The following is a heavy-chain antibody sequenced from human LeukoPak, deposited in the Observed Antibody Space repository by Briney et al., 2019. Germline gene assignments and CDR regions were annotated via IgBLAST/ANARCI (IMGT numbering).Heavy chain of an antibody. CDR3: ARIDYGWFDP. D-gene: IGHD4-17*01. J-gene: IGHJ5*02. V-gene: IGHV4-39*01. Sequence: PSETLSLTCTVSGGSISSSSYYWGWIRQPPGKGLEWIGSIYYSGSTYYNPSLKSRVTISVDTSKNQFSLKLSSVTAADTAAYYCARIDYGWFDPWGQGTLVTVSS. CDR1: GGSISSSSYY. CDR2: IYYSGST.